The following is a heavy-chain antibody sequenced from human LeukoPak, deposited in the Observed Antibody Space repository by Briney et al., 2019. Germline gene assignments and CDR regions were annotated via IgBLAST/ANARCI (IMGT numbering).Heavy chain of an antibody. Sequence: AVKVSFKASGGTFSSYAISLVRQAPGQGLEWMGGIIPIFGTANYAQKFQGRVTITADKSTSTAHMELSSLRSEDKAVYYCERGYGDYGYYYYMDVWGKGTTVTVPS. CDR1: GGTFSSYA. D-gene: IGHD4-17*01. CDR3: ERGYGDYGYYYYMDV. CDR2: IIPIFGTA. V-gene: IGHV1-69*06. J-gene: IGHJ6*03.